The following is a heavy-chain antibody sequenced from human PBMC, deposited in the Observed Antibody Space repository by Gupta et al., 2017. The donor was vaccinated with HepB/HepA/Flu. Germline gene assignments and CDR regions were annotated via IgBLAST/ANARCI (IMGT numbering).Heavy chain of an antibody. D-gene: IGHD2-21*01. J-gene: IGHJ6*02. CDR2: ISGGGTYK. CDR3: AKEVCDPHPVYYYGMDV. CDR1: GFTFSTYA. Sequence: EVQLLESGGGLVQPRESLRLSCAASGFTFSTYAMSWVRQAPGKGLEWVSGISGGGTYKYYADSVKGRFTISRDNSKNTLWLQMNSLRAEDTAVYYCAKEVCDPHPVYYYGMDVWGLGTTVTVSS. V-gene: IGHV3-23*01.